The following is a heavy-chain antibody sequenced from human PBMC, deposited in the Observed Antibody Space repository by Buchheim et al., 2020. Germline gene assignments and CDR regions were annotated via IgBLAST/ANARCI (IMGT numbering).Heavy chain of an antibody. V-gene: IGHV3-30*04. Sequence: QVQLVESGGGVVQPGRFLRLSCAASGFTFSSYAMHWVRQAPGKGLEWVAVISFDGSNKYYADSVKGRLPISRDNSKNTLYLQMNSVRAEDTAVYYWARVKVYYYYGMDVWGQGTT. CDR1: GFTFSSYA. CDR3: ARVKVYYYYGMDV. CDR2: ISFDGSNK. J-gene: IGHJ6*02.